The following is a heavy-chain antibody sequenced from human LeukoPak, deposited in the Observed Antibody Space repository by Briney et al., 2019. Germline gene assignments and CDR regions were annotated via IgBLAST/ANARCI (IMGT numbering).Heavy chain of an antibody. CDR1: GYTFTGQY. CDR3: ARDGNWNYHPFDP. CDR2: INPKSGGT. V-gene: IGHV1-2*02. J-gene: IGHJ5*02. Sequence: ASVKVSCKASGYTFTGQYMHWVRQAPGQGLEWMGWINPKSGGTNYAQKFQGRVTMTRDTSISTAYMELSRLRSDDTAVCYCARDGNWNYHPFDPWGQGTLVTVSS. D-gene: IGHD1-7*01.